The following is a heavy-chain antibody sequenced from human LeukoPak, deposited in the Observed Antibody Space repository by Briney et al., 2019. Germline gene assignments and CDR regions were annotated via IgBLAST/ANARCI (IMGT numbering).Heavy chain of an antibody. V-gene: IGHV3-48*01. CDR3: ARDQWLDY. D-gene: IGHD6-19*01. CDR1: GFTFSGYI. J-gene: IGHJ4*02. CDR2: IGTSGNTI. Sequence: RGSLRLSCAASGFTFSGYIMNWVRQAPGKGLEWISFIGTSGNTIYYADSVKGRFTVSRDNAKNSLYLQMNSLRAEDTAVYYCARDQWLDYWGQGTLVTVSS.